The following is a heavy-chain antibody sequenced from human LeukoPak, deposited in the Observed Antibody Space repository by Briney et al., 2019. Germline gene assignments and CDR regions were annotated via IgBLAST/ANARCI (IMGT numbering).Heavy chain of an antibody. CDR2: IYRSGST. J-gene: IGHJ5*02. CDR1: GGSVGSANYY. Sequence: SETLSLTCTVSGGSVGSANYYWSWIRQPPGKGLEWIGYIYRSGSTTYNPSLKIRVTISVDTSNNQFSLKLNSVTAADAAVYYCVRGIGSLSRIDPWGQGIQVTVTS. CDR3: VRGIGSLSRIDP. D-gene: IGHD2-2*01. V-gene: IGHV4-61*01.